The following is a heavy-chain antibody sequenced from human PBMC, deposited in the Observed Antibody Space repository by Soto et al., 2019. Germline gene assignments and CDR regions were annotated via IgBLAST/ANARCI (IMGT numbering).Heavy chain of an antibody. CDR3: ARGREYYYDSSGRAFDY. D-gene: IGHD3-22*01. CDR2: IGTAGDT. Sequence: GSLRLSCAASGFTFSSYDMHWVRQATGKGLEWVSAIGTAGDTYYPGSVKGRFTISRENAKNSLYLQMNSLRAGDTAVYYCARGREYYYDSSGRAFDYWGQGTLVTVSS. CDR1: GFTFSSYD. V-gene: IGHV3-13*01. J-gene: IGHJ4*02.